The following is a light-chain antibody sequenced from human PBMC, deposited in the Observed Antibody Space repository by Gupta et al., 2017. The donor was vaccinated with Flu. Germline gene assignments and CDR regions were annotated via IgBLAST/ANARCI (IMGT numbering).Light chain of an antibody. J-gene: IGKJ2*01. CDR1: PSINRS. CDR3: QQDDNCPIT. CDR2: EAS. V-gene: IGKV1-5*03. Sequence: PSLLSASVGERVSVTCRASPSINRSLAWYHQKGGKAPTVLIYEASTVKSGVPSRFSGSGSGTEFTLTISGLQPDDFANYYCQQDDNCPITFGQGTKVEIK.